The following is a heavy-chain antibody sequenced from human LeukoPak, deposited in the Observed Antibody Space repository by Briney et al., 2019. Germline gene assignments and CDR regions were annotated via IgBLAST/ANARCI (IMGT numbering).Heavy chain of an antibody. J-gene: IGHJ4*02. CDR3: ARVITYYYDSSGPFDY. D-gene: IGHD3-22*01. Sequence: GGSLRLSCAASGFIFSSYSMNWVRQAPGKGLEWVSSISSSSSYIYYADSVKGRFTISRDNAKNSLYLQMNSLRAEDTAVYYCARVITYYYDSSGPFDYWGQGTLVTVSS. V-gene: IGHV3-21*01. CDR1: GFIFSSYS. CDR2: ISSSSSYI.